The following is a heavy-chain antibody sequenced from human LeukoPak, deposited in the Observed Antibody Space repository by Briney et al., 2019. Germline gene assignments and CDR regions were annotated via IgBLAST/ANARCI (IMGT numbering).Heavy chain of an antibody. V-gene: IGHV4-59*01. J-gene: IGHJ5*02. CDR2: VASSGTS. Sequence: PSQTLSLTCTVSGDSFNTYYWAWIRQTPGKELEWIAFVASSGTSNYNPSLKSRVSISIDPSKNQFSLALSSVTPADTAVYYCARVVRGVVTYNWFDPWGQGTLVSVSS. D-gene: IGHD2-21*02. CDR3: ARVVRGVVTYNWFDP. CDR1: GDSFNTYY.